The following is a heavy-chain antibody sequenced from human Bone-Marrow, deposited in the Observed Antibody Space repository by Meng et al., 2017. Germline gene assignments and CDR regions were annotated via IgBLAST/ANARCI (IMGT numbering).Heavy chain of an antibody. J-gene: IGHJ5*02. CDR3: ARMIGIAASKYNWFDP. CDR2: INHSGST. CDR1: GGSFSGYY. V-gene: IGHV4-34*01. D-gene: IGHD6-13*01. Sequence: SETLSLTCAVYGGSFSGYYWSWIRQPPGKGLEWIGEINHSGSTNYNPSLKSRVTISVDTSKNQFSLKLSSVTAADTAVYYCARMIGIAASKYNWFDPWGQGTRVT.